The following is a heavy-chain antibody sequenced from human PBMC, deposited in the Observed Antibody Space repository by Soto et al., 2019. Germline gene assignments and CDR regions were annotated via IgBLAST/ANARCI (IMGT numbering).Heavy chain of an antibody. Sequence: QVQLVQSGAEVKKPGASVKVSCKASGYTFTSYGISWVRQAPGQGLEWMGWISAYNGNTNYAQKLQGRVTMTTDTSTSTAYMELRSLRSDDSAVYYCARDPYYYDSSGPDEVDYWGQGTLVTVSS. J-gene: IGHJ4*02. D-gene: IGHD3-22*01. CDR1: GYTFTSYG. V-gene: IGHV1-18*01. CDR3: ARDPYYYDSSGPDEVDY. CDR2: ISAYNGNT.